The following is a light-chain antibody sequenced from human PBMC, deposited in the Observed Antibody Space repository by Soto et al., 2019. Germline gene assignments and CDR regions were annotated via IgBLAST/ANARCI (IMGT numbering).Light chain of an antibody. CDR3: QQYVSSPPKYT. Sequence: EIVLTQSPGTLSLSPGETATLSCRSSQSVSSSYLAWYQQKPGQAPTLLIYGASTRATGIPDRFSGSGSGTDFTLTISRLEPEDFAVYYCQQYVSSPPKYTFGQGTKVDIK. J-gene: IGKJ2*01. V-gene: IGKV3-20*01. CDR2: GAS. CDR1: QSVSSSY.